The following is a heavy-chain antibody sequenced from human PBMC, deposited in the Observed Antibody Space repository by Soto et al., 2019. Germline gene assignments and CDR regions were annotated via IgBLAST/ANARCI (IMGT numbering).Heavy chain of an antibody. Sequence: SETLSLTCAVYGGSFSGYYWSWIRQPPGKGLEWIGEINHSGSTNYNPSLKSRVTISVDTSKNQFSLKLSSVTAADTAVYYCARDYGGNLGKNFQHWGQGTLVTVSS. D-gene: IGHD4-17*01. CDR2: INHSGST. CDR1: GGSFSGYY. J-gene: IGHJ1*01. V-gene: IGHV4-34*01. CDR3: ARDYGGNLGKNFQH.